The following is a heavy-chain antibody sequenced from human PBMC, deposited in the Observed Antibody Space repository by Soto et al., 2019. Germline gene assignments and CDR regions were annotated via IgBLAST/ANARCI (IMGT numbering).Heavy chain of an antibody. D-gene: IGHD6-6*01. CDR2: IYYSGST. Sequence: PSETLSLTCTVSGGSISSYYWSWIRQPPGKGLEWIGYIYYSGSTNYNPSLKSRVTISVDTSKNQFSLKLSSVTAADTAVYYCERDGSARLFDYWGQGTLVTVSS. J-gene: IGHJ4*02. CDR3: ERDGSARLFDY. V-gene: IGHV4-59*01. CDR1: GGSISSYY.